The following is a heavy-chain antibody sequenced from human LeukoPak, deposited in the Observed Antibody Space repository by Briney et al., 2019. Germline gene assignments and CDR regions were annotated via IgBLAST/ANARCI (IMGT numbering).Heavy chain of an antibody. V-gene: IGHV4-59*01. D-gene: IGHD5-12*01. CDR1: GGSISGYY. J-gene: IGHJ4*02. CDR3: ARGFDFKSTYFES. CDR2: IDYSGST. Sequence: SETLSLTCTVSGGSISGYYWNWIRQPPGKGLEWIGYIDYSGSTNYNPSLQSRVTISIDTSKNQFSLRLASVTAADSAVYYCARGFDFKSTYFESWGQGTLVTVS.